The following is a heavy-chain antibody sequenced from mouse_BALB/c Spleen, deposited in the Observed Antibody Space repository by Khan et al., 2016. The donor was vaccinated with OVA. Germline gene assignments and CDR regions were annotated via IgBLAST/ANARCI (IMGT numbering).Heavy chain of an antibody. Sequence: QVQLQQSGAELVKAGASVKMSCKASGYTFTSYWMHWVKQRPGQGLEWFAETNPTNGRTNYNEKFKSKATLTVDKSSSTAYMLLSGPTFEDSAVYYGARIKMIVATYFDYWGQGTTLTVSS. V-gene: IGHV1S81*02. J-gene: IGHJ2*01. CDR1: GYTFTSYW. D-gene: IGHD1-1*01. CDR2: TNPTNGRT. CDR3: ARIKMIVATYFDY.